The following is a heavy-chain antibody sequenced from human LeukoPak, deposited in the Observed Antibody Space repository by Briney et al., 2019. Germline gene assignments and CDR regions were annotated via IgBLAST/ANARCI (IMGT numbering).Heavy chain of an antibody. J-gene: IGHJ4*02. Sequence: SVTVSFKASGGTFIIYAISWVRQAPGQGLEWMGGIIPIFGTANYAQKFQGRVTITADESTSTAYMELSSLTSEDTAIYYCARGRWTDVARGSYYFDYWGQGTLVSVSS. CDR3: ARGRWTDVARGSYYFDY. CDR1: GGTFIIYA. CDR2: IIPIFGTA. V-gene: IGHV1-69*13. D-gene: IGHD3-10*01.